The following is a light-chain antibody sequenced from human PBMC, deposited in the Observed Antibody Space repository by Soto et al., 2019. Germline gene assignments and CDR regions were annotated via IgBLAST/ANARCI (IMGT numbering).Light chain of an antibody. CDR3: QPYENYWT. CDR1: QSIISW. Sequence: DIGMTEDPSTLCATAGDRVTITCRASQSIISWLAWYQHKPGKAPKLLIYDASNLDSGVPSRFSGSGSGTELSLTVSNLQPADCATYSSQPYENYWTLAQGTKVDIK. V-gene: IGKV1-5*01. CDR2: DAS. J-gene: IGKJ1*01.